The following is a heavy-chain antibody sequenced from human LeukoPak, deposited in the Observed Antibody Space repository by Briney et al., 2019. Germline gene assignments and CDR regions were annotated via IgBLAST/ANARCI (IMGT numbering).Heavy chain of an antibody. J-gene: IGHJ6*02. CDR1: GGSISSSSYH. V-gene: IGHV4-39*01. Sequence: PSETLSLTCTVSGGSISSSSYHWGWIRQPPGKGLEWIGSIYYSGSTYYNPSLKSRVTISVDTSKNQFSLKLSSVTAADTAVFYCARTLYYYGLDVWGQGTTVTVSS. CDR2: IYYSGST. CDR3: ARTLYYYGLDV.